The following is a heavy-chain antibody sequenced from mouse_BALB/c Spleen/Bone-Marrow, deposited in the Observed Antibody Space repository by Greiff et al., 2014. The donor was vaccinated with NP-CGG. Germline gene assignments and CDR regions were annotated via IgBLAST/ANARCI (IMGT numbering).Heavy chain of an antibody. J-gene: IGHJ1*01. CDR3: ARQDYYGSSPHWYFDV. Sequence: EVQLVESGGGLVKPGGSLKLSCAASGFTFSSYAMSWVRQTPEKRLEWVATISSGGSYTYYADSVKGRFTISRDTAKNTLYLQMSSLRSVDTAIYYCARQDYYGSSPHWYFDVWGAGTTVTVSS. CDR2: ISSGGSYT. V-gene: IGHV5-9-3*01. CDR1: GFTFSSYA. D-gene: IGHD1-1*01.